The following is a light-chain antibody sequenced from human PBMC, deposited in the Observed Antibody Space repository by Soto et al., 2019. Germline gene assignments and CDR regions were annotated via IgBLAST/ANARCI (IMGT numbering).Light chain of an antibody. CDR2: GAS. Sequence: DIVMTQSPATLSVSPGERATLSCRASQSVSSNLAWYQQKPGQAPRLLIYGASTRATGIPARFSGSGSETEFTRTISSLQSEDFAIYFCQQYNNWPPDRTFGQGTKVEIK. V-gene: IGKV3-15*01. CDR1: QSVSSN. J-gene: IGKJ1*01. CDR3: QQYNNWPPDRT.